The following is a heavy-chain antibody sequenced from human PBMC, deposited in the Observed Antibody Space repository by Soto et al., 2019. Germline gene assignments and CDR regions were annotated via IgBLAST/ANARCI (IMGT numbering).Heavy chain of an antibody. Sequence: GSLRLSXAASGFTFSSYWMSWVRQAPGKGLEWVANIKQDGSEKYYVDSVKGRFTISRDSAKNSLYLQMNSLRAEDTAVYYCARARYSYGLREARFDYWGQGTLVTVSS. V-gene: IGHV3-7*01. CDR1: GFTFSSYW. J-gene: IGHJ4*02. D-gene: IGHD5-18*01. CDR3: ARARYSYGLREARFDY. CDR2: IKQDGSEK.